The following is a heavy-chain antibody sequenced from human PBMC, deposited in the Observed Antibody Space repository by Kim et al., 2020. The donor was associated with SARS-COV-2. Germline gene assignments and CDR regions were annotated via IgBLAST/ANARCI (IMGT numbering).Heavy chain of an antibody. V-gene: IGHV3-30*18. J-gene: IGHJ4*02. CDR3: AKFSSGSGSYYSKGEDY. CDR1: GFTFSSYG. D-gene: IGHD3-10*01. CDR2: ISYDGSNK. Sequence: GGSLRLSCAASGFTFSSYGMHWVRQAPGKGLEWVAVISYDGSNKYYADSVKGRFTISRDNSKNTLYLQMNSLRAEDTAVYYCAKFSSGSGSYYSKGEDYWGQGTLVTVSS.